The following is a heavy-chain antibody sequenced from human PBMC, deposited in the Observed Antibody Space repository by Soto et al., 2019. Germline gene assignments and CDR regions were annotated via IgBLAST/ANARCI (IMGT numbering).Heavy chain of an antibody. J-gene: IGHJ5*02. CDR2: INHSGST. V-gene: IGHV4-34*01. D-gene: IGHD6-19*01. CDR1: GGSFSGYY. CDR3: ARHSAPRWLVPGQVEMATMRYNWFDP. Sequence: PSETLSLTCAVYGGSFSGYYWSWIRQPPGKGLEWIGEINHSGSTNYNPPLKSRVTISVDTSKNQFSLKLSSVTAADTAVYYCARHSAPRWLVPGQVEMATMRYNWFDPWGQGTLVTVSS.